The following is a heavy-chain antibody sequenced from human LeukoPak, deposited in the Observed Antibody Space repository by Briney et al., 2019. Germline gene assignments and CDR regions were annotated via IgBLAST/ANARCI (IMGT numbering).Heavy chain of an antibody. Sequence: PGGSLRLSCAASGFTFSSYAMSGVRPAPGKGRGWVSAICGIGGGTYYADSVKGRFTISRDNSKNTLYLQMNSLRAEDTAVYYCARDVVPAAKYYYYGMDVWGQGTTVTVSS. CDR3: ARDVVPAAKYYYYGMDV. J-gene: IGHJ6*02. D-gene: IGHD2-2*01. V-gene: IGHV3-23*01. CDR2: ICGIGGGT. CDR1: GFTFSSYA.